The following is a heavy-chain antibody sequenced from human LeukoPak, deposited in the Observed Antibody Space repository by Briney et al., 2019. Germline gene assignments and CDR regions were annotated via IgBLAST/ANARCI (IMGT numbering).Heavy chain of an antibody. J-gene: IGHJ4*02. D-gene: IGHD3-3*01. CDR1: GFTVSSNY. Sequence: PGGSLRLSCAASGFTVSSNYMSWVRQAPGKGLEWVSVIYSGGSTYYADSVKGRFTISRDNSKNTLYLQMNSLRAEDTAVYYRARDHGFLEWFVDYWGQGTLVTVSS. CDR3: ARDHGFLEWFVDY. CDR2: IYSGGST. V-gene: IGHV3-66*02.